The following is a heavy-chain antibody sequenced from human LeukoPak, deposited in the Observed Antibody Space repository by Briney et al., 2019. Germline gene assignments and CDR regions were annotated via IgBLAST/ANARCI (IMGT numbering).Heavy chain of an antibody. CDR2: INHRGTT. D-gene: IGHD1-26*01. CDR3: ARSWAGMYYPFYYFDY. CDR1: GDSFCGYY. Sequence: SETLSLTCAVYGDSFCGYYWSWIRQPPGKGLEWIAEINHRGTTHYNPSLKSRVNISADTSKNQFSLHLDSVTAADTAVYYCARSWAGMYYPFYYFDYWGQGTLVSVSS. V-gene: IGHV4-34*01. J-gene: IGHJ4*02.